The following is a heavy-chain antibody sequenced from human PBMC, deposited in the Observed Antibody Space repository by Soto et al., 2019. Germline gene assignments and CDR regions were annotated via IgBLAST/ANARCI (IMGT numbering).Heavy chain of an antibody. J-gene: IGHJ6*02. CDR2: ISARNGDT. V-gene: IGHV1-18*04. D-gene: IGHD3-10*01. CDR3: ARDYYYGSGSNPSLNGMDV. Sequence: QVQLVQSGTEVKEPGASVKVSCKASGYTFSSYGISWVRQAPGQGLEWMGWISARNGDTNYAQKFQGRVTMTTDTFTSIVYMELRSLRSDDTAMYYCARDYYYGSGSNPSLNGMDVWGQGTTVTVSS. CDR1: GYTFSSYG.